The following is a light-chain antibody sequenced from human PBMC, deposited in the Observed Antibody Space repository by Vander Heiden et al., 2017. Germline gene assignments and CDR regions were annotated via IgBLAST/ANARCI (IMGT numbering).Light chain of an antibody. J-gene: IGLJ2*01. CDR3: SGSDSSLSTLV. Sequence: SGLTQPPSVSKCLRQTATLTCTVNSNNVGNQGAAWPQQHQGHPPNRLSYSNNSRPSGSSEGLSAWRTGNKASLMITGRQHEEEADDYCSGSDSSLSTLVFGGGTKLTVL. CDR2: SNN. CDR1: SNNVGNQG. V-gene: IGLV10-54*01.